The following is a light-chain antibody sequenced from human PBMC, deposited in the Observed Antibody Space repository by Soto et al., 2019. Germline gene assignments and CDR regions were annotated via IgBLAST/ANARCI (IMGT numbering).Light chain of an antibody. J-gene: IGKJ3*01. CDR1: QTISNY. CDR2: AAS. V-gene: IGKV1-39*01. Sequence: DIQMTQSPSSLSASVGDRVTINCRASQTISNYLNWYQEKPGKAPKLLIYAASNLQSGVPSRFSGIGSGTEFTLTISNLQPEDFATYYCQKTYSTPFTFGPGTKVDI. CDR3: QKTYSTPFT.